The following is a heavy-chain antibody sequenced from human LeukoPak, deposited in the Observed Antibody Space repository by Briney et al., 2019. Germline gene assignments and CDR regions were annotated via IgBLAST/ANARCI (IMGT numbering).Heavy chain of an antibody. D-gene: IGHD2-2*02. CDR2: IYTSGST. J-gene: IGHJ4*02. CDR1: GGSISSGSYY. V-gene: IGHV4-61*02. Sequence: SQTLSLTCTVSGGSISSGSYYWSWIRQPAGKGLEWIGRIYTSGSTNYNPSLKSRVTISVDTSKNQFSLKLSSVTAADTAVYYCARVGYCSSTSCYRGDDYWGQGTLVTVSS. CDR3: ARVGYCSSTSCYRGDDY.